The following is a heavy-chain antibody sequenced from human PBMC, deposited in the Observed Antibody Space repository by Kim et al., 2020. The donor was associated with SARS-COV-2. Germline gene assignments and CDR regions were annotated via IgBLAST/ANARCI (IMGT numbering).Heavy chain of an antibody. CDR2: ISSSSSYT. D-gene: IGHD6-13*01. CDR3: AREGQQLVQGGEVWFDP. V-gene: IGHV3-11*05. CDR1: GFTFSDYY. Sequence: GGSLRLSCAASGFTFSDYYMSWIRQAPGKGLEWVSYISSSSSYTNYADSVKGRFTISRDNAKNSLYLQMNSLRAEDTAVYYCAREGQQLVQGGEVWFDPWGQGTLVTVSS. J-gene: IGHJ5*02.